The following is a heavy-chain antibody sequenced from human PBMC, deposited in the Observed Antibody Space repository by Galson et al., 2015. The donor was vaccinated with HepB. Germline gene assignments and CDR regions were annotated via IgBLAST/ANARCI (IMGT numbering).Heavy chain of an antibody. CDR2: ISDSGSYT. CDR1: GSTFGDFY. V-gene: IGHV3-11*06. Sequence: SLRLSCAASGSTFGDFYMTWVRQAPGKGLEWISYISDSGSYTNYADSVKGRFTISRDNTKNSLYLQTKSLRAEDTAVYYCARDNSAWNWFAPWGQGTLVTVSS. CDR3: ARDNSAWNWFAP. J-gene: IGHJ5*02. D-gene: IGHD2/OR15-2a*01.